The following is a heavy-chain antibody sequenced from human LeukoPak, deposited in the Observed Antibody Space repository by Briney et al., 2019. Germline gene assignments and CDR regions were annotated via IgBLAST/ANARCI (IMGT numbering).Heavy chain of an antibody. CDR2: ISYDGSNK. Sequence: GGSLRLSCAASGFTFSSYGMHWVRQAPGKGLEWVAVISYDGSNKYYADSVKGRFTISRDNSKNTLYLQMNSLRAEDTAVYYCAKLSVEGDAFDIWGQGTMVTVSS. J-gene: IGHJ3*02. V-gene: IGHV3-30*18. CDR3: AKLSVEGDAFDI. CDR1: GFTFSSYG.